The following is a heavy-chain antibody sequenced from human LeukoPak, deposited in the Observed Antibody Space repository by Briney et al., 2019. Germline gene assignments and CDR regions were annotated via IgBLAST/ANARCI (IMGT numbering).Heavy chain of an antibody. CDR2: ISSSGSTI. D-gene: IGHD1-1*01. J-gene: IGHJ4*02. Sequence: GGSLRLSCATSGFTFSDYYMSWIRQAPGKGLEWVSYISSSGSTIYYADSVKGRFTISRDNAKNSLYLQMTSLRAEDTAVYYCARESSNWNSFDYWGQGTLVTVSS. CDR3: ARESSNWNSFDY. CDR1: GFTFSDYY. V-gene: IGHV3-11*04.